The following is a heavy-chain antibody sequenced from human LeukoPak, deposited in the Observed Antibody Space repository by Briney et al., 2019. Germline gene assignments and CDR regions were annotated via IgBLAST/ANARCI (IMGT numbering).Heavy chain of an antibody. CDR3: IREVQVRASASLGL. V-gene: IGHV3-74*01. D-gene: IGHD3-16*01. J-gene: IGHJ4*01. CDR2: MNSGGTTI. CDR1: GVFISGYW. Sequence: GGSLRLSCAASGVFISGYWMHWVRQAAGEGQVWVSRMNSGGTTINYADSVKGRFSISRDNVDNTLHLQMNSLRVEDTAVYYCIREVQVRASASLGLWGQGTLVTVSS.